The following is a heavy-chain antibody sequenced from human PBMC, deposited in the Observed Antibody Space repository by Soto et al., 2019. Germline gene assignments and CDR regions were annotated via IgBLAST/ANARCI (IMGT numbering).Heavy chain of an antibody. V-gene: IGHV5-51*01. CDR1: GDGSFSFW. J-gene: IGHJ4*02. CDR3: ARFRGPVDY. Sequence: PGESLKISCKVSGDGSFSFWIGWVRQRPGKGLEWMGIIYPRDSDTRYSPSFQGQVGISADRSVNTVYLKWSSLKASDTAMYYCARFRGPVDYWGQGTLVTVSS. CDR2: IYPRDSDT.